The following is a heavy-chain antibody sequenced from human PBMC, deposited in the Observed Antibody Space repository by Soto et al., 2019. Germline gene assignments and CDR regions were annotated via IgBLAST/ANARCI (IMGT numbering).Heavy chain of an antibody. Sequence: QVQLVESGGDVVQRGRSLRLSCAASGFTFSFYAVHWVRQAPGKGLEWVAVISYNGRNKHYVDSVKGRFTISRDKSQDTLYLQMDSLRPDDTAVYYCARQAKIGDRSQFYFDSWGQGTLVTVSS. CDR2: ISYNGRNK. CDR1: GFTFSFYA. CDR3: ARQAKIGDRSQFYFDS. V-gene: IGHV3-30*04. D-gene: IGHD3-16*01. J-gene: IGHJ4*02.